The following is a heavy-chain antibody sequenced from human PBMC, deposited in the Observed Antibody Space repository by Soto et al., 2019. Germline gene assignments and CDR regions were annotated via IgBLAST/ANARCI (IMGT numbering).Heavy chain of an antibody. J-gene: IGHJ4*02. CDR2: IYHSGSI. V-gene: IGHV4-59*12. CDR1: GGSISRYY. CDR3: ARGPPHHY. Sequence: PSETLSLTCTVSGGSISRYYWSWIRQPPGKGLEWIGYIYHSGSIYYNPSLKSRVTISVDRSKNQFSLKLSSVTAADTAIYYCARGPPHHYWGQGTLVTVSS.